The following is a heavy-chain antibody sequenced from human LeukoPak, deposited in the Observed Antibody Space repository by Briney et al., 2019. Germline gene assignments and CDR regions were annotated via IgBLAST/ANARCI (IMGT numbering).Heavy chain of an antibody. CDR3: ATLYCSATRCSYNWFDP. CDR1: GYTFTTYY. V-gene: IGHV1-46*01. D-gene: IGHD2-2*01. J-gene: IGHJ5*02. CDR2: INPSGGST. Sequence: GASVKVSCKASGYTFTTYYMHWVRQAPGQGLEWMGIINPSGGSTSYAQKLQGRVTMTRDTSTSTVYMELSSLRSEDTAVYYCATLYCSATRCSYNWFDPWGPGTLVTVSS.